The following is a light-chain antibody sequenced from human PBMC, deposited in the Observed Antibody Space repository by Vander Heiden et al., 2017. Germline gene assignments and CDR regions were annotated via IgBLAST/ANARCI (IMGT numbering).Light chain of an antibody. CDR2: DAS. V-gene: IGKV1-5*01. CDR3: QQYNSYPLT. CDR1: QSISSW. Sequence: DIQITQSPSTLSASVGDRVTITCRASQSISSWLAWYQQKPGKAPKLLIYDASSLESGVPSRFSGSGSGTEFTLTISSLQPDDFATYYCQQYNSYPLTFGPGTKVDIK. J-gene: IGKJ3*01.